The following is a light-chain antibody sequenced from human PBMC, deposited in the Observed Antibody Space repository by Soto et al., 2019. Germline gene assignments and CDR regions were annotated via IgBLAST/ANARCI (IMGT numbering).Light chain of an antibody. CDR3: QQYEDLPLP. CDR1: QDINNF. CDR2: DAS. V-gene: IGKV1-33*01. J-gene: IGKJ1*01. Sequence: DIQMTQSPSSLYASVGDIVTISCQASQDINNFLNWYQQKPGKPPQLLIYDASTLEKGVPSRFSGAGSGADFYLAISNLQPEDSATSYCQQYEDLPLPCGQGPKVEIK.